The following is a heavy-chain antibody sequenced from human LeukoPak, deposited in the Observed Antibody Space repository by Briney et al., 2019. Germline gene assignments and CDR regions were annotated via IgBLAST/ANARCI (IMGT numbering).Heavy chain of an antibody. CDR1: GGSISSYY. D-gene: IGHD4-23*01. J-gene: IGHJ4*02. CDR2: IYYSGST. CDR3: AIGLRWPDY. V-gene: IGHV4-59*01. Sequence: KPSETLSLTCTGSGGSISSYYWSWIRQPPGKGLEWIGYIYYSGSTNYNPSLKSPDTISVDTSKNQFSLKLSSVTAADTAVYYCAIGLRWPDYWGQGTLVTASS.